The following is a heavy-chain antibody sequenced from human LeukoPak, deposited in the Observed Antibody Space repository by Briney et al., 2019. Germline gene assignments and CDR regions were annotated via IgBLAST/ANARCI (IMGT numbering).Heavy chain of an antibody. J-gene: IGHJ4*02. V-gene: IGHV3-49*04. CDR2: IRRKAHGGTT. Sequence: GRSPRLSCTTSGFTFGDYAMSWVRQAPGKGLEWVSFIRRKAHGGTTEYAASVKGRFSSSRDDSKSIAYLQMNSLKTEDTAVYFCTRVTYYYDNSGYFHFDSWGQGSLVTVSS. D-gene: IGHD3-22*01. CDR3: TRVTYYYDNSGYFHFDS. CDR1: GFTFGDYA.